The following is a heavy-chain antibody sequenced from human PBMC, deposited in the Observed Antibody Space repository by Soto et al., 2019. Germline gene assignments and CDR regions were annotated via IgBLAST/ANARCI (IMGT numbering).Heavy chain of an antibody. CDR1: GFTFDDYA. V-gene: IGHV3-9*01. D-gene: IGHD6-19*01. CDR3: AKRAAVADTGEYYFDY. J-gene: IGHJ4*02. CDR2: ISWNSGSI. Sequence: DVQLVESGGGLVQPGRSLRLSCAASGFTFDDYAMHWVRQAPGKGLEWVSGISWNSGSIGYADSVKGRFTISRDNAKNSLYLQMNSLRAEDTALYYCAKRAAVADTGEYYFDYWGQGTLVTVSS.